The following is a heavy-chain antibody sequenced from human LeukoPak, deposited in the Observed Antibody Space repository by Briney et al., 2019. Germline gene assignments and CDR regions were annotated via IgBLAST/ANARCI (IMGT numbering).Heavy chain of an antibody. J-gene: IGHJ4*02. CDR1: GFTSSDYY. CDR2: INQDGSEK. D-gene: IGHD6-6*01. CDR3: VRGAAPSSTGPHF. Sequence: PGGSLRLSCAASGFTSSDYYMSWIRQAPGKGLEWVANINQDGSEKYYVDSVKGRFTISRDNPKNSLYLQMNSLRAEDTAVYYCVRGAAPSSTGPHFWGQGTLVTVSS. V-gene: IGHV3-7*04.